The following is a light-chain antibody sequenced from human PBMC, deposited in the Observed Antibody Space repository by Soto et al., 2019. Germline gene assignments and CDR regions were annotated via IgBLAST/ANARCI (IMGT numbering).Light chain of an antibody. V-gene: IGKV3-11*01. Sequence: EIVLTQSAATLSLSPGERATLSCRASQSVGRYLAWFQQKPGQAPRLLIYDASKRATGIPARFSGSGSGTDFTLTISGLAPEDFAVYYCQQRVDWVTFGGGTKVEIK. J-gene: IGKJ4*01. CDR3: QQRVDWVT. CDR2: DAS. CDR1: QSVGRY.